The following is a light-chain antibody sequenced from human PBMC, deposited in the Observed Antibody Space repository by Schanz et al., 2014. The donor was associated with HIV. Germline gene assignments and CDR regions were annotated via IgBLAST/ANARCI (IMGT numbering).Light chain of an antibody. Sequence: EIVLTQSPGTLSLSPGERGTLSCRASQSVKSNFIGWYQQKPGQAPRLLIFGASNRATGIPDRFSGGESGTDFTLTISRVEPEDFAVYYCQQYGSFFSFGGGTKVEIK. J-gene: IGKJ4*01. CDR1: QSVKSNF. V-gene: IGKV3-20*01. CDR3: QQYGSFFS. CDR2: GAS.